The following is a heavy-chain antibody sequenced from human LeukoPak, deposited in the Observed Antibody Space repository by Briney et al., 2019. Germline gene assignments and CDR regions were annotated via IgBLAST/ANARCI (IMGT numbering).Heavy chain of an antibody. V-gene: IGHV3-66*01. CDR3: ARDGAGAVGTFAY. D-gene: IGHD1-26*01. Sequence: VGSPRLSCAASGFTANSNYMSGVRQAPGKGLEWVSDSYSGGSTYYADSVKGRFSISRDDSQNLLYLHMNGLRAEDTAVYYCARDGAGAVGTFAYWGQGTLVTVSS. J-gene: IGHJ4*02. CDR2: SYSGGST. CDR1: GFTANSNY.